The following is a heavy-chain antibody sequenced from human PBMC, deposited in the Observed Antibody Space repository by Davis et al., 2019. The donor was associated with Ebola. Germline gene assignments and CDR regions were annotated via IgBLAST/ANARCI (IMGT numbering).Heavy chain of an antibody. J-gene: IGHJ5*02. D-gene: IGHD5-18*01. CDR2: IWSHGNDY. V-gene: IGHV3-33*01. CDR1: GFTFGDYA. Sequence: GGSLRLSCTASGFTFGDYAMSWVRQAPGKGLEWVAGIWSHGNDYIYGDSVRGRFTISRDNSKNTLYLQMNSLRVQDTAVYYCARDPDTSGYYSWFDPWGQGTLVTVSS. CDR3: ARDPDTSGYYSWFDP.